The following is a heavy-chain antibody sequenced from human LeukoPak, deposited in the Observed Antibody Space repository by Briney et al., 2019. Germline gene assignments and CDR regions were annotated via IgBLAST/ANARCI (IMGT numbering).Heavy chain of an antibody. D-gene: IGHD4-17*01. CDR3: ARSGDYDATYYFDY. CDR1: GGAFSSYA. Sequence: ASVKVSCKASGGAFSSYAIGWVRQATGQGLEWMGGIIPIFGTANYAQKFQGRVTITADESTSTAYMELSSLRSEDTAVYYCARSGDYDATYYFDYWGQGTLVTVSP. V-gene: IGHV1-69*01. J-gene: IGHJ4*02. CDR2: IIPIFGTA.